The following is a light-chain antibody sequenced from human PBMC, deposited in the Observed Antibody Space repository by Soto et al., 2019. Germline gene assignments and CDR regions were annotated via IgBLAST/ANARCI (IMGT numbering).Light chain of an antibody. CDR1: QSVSSD. CDR2: DAS. J-gene: IGKJ4*01. V-gene: IGKV3-15*01. CDR3: QQYNKWPPLT. Sequence: EIVMTQSPATLSVSPGERATLSCRASQSVSSDLAWYQQKPGQAPRLLIYDASTRATGIPVRFSGSGSGTEFTLTISSLPAEDFALYYCQQYNKWPPLTFGGGTKVEI.